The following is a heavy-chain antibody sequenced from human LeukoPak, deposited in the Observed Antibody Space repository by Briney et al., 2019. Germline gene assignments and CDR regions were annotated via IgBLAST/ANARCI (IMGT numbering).Heavy chain of an antibody. D-gene: IGHD2-21*01. Sequence: GGSLRLSCAASGFTFSSYGMHWVRQAPAKGLEWVAFIRSDGSYEYYADSVKGRFTISRDNSKNTLSLQMNRLRTEDTAVYYCARAISTVIHPWGQGTLVTVSS. CDR1: GFTFSSYG. J-gene: IGHJ5*02. CDR2: IRSDGSYE. V-gene: IGHV3-30*02. CDR3: ARAISTVIHP.